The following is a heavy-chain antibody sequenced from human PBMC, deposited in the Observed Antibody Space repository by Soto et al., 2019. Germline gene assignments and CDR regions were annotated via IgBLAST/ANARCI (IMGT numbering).Heavy chain of an antibody. V-gene: IGHV3-30-3*01. CDR1: GVTFSSYA. CDR2: ISYDGSNK. D-gene: IGHD3-10*01. CDR3: ASSYYYGSGSYSLDYYYYGMDV. Sequence: GGSLRLSCAASGVTFSSYAMHWVRQAPGKGLEWVAVISYDGSNKYYADSVKGRFTISRDNSKNTLYLQMNSLRAEDTAVYYCASSYYYGSGSYSLDYYYYGMDVWVQGTTVTVSS. J-gene: IGHJ6*02.